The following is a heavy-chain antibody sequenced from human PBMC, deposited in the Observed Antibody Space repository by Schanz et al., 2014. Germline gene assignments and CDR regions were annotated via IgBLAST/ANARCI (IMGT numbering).Heavy chain of an antibody. Sequence: VQLVESGGGVVQPGRSLRLSCAGSGFSFSDYGMHWVRQAPGRGLEWVSAISNSGDSKYYADSVRGRFTISRDNSKNTVHLQMNSLRAEDTAVYFCAKDRWRATVMVDAFDIWGQGTKVTVSS. CDR3: AKDRWRATVMVDAFDI. CDR2: ISNSGDSK. V-gene: IGHV3-23*04. J-gene: IGHJ3*02. CDR1: GFSFSDYG. D-gene: IGHD4-4*01.